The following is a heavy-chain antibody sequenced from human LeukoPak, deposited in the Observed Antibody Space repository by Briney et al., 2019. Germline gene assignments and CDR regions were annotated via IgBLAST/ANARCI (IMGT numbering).Heavy chain of an antibody. Sequence: SETLSLTCTVAGGSISSYYWSWIWQPAGKGLEWIGRIYTSGSTNYNPSLKSGVTMSVDTSKNQFSLKLSSVTAADTAVYYCARENPNYYDSSGYYLGAFDIWGQGTMVTVSS. V-gene: IGHV4-4*07. J-gene: IGHJ3*02. CDR1: GGSISSYY. CDR2: IYTSGST. CDR3: ARENPNYYDSSGYYLGAFDI. D-gene: IGHD3-22*01.